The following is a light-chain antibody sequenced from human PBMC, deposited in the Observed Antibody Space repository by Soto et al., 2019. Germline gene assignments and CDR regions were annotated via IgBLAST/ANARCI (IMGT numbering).Light chain of an antibody. CDR3: CSYAGTKYYV. CDR2: EVT. V-gene: IGLV2-8*01. J-gene: IGLJ1*01. Sequence: QSVLTQPPSASGSPGQSVTISCTGTSSYIGTYNYVSLYQQPPGKAPKLMIYEVTKRPSGVPDRFSGSKSGNTASLTVSGLQADDEADYFCCSYAGTKYYVFGTGTKVTVL. CDR1: SSYIGTYNY.